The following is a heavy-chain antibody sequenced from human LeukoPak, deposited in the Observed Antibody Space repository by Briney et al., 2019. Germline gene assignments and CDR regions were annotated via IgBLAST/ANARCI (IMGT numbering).Heavy chain of an antibody. CDR1: GFSVSSNY. CDR2: IYSGGST. Sequence: GGSLRLSCAASGFSVSSNYMNWVRQAPGKVLEWVSVIYSGGSTYYADSVKGRFTISRDNSKNTLYLQMNSLRAEDTAVYYCALQNDSSPFDYWGQGTLLTVSS. D-gene: IGHD3-22*01. CDR3: ALQNDSSPFDY. J-gene: IGHJ4*02. V-gene: IGHV3-53*01.